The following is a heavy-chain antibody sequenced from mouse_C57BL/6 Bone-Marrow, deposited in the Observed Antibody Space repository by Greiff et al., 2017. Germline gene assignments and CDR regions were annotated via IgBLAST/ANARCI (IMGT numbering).Heavy chain of an antibody. D-gene: IGHD1-1*01. V-gene: IGHV1-81*01. Sequence: VKLVESGAELARPGASVKLSCKASGYTFTSYGISWVKQRPGQGLEWIGEIYPRSGNTYYNEKFKGKATLTADKSSSTAYMELRSLTSEDSAVYFCARDPFIYYYGSSWFAYWGQGTLVTVSA. CDR3: ARDPFIYYYGSSWFAY. J-gene: IGHJ3*01. CDR1: GYTFTSYG. CDR2: IYPRSGNT.